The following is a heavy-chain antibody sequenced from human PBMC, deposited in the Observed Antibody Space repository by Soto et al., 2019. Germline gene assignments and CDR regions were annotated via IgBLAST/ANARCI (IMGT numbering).Heavy chain of an antibody. Sequence: QVQLVQSGTEVKKPGASVKVSCKASGYTFTRFGINWVRQAPGQRLKWMGWISPHNGNTNYAQKFKDRVTMTMDTSTSTAYMELRSLRSDDTAAYYCAFRYCLIDVCLAPGVFDTDVWGKGTTVGVSS. CDR2: ISPHNGNT. D-gene: IGHD2-8*01. V-gene: IGHV1-18*01. CDR3: AFRYCLIDVCLAPGVFDTDV. J-gene: IGHJ6*03. CDR1: GYTFTRFG.